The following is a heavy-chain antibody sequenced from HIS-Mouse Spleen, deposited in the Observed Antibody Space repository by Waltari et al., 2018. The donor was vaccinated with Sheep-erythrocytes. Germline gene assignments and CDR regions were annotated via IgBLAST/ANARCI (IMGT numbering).Heavy chain of an antibody. D-gene: IGHD6-6*01. Sequence: EVQLVESGGGLVKPGGSLRLSCAASGFTFSSYSMNWVRQAPGKGLEWVSSSSSISSYRYYADSGKGRFTISRDNAKNSLYLQMNSLRAEDTAVYYCARDSTSDAFDIWGQGTMVTVSS. CDR1: GFTFSSYS. CDR2: SSSISSYR. CDR3: ARDSTSDAFDI. V-gene: IGHV3-21*01. J-gene: IGHJ3*02.